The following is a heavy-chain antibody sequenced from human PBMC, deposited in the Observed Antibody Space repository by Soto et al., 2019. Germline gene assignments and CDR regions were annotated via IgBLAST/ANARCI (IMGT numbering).Heavy chain of an antibody. CDR2: ISAYNGNT. D-gene: IGHD2-15*01. CDR3: ASGYCSGGSCSYPLFDD. V-gene: IGHV1-18*01. CDR1: GYTFTSYG. J-gene: IGHJ4*02. Sequence: ASVKVSCKASGYTFTSYGISWVRQAPGQGLEWMGWISAYNGNTNYAQKLQGRVTMTTDTSTSTAYMELRSLRSDDTAVYYCASGYCSGGSCSYPLFDDWGQGTLVTV.